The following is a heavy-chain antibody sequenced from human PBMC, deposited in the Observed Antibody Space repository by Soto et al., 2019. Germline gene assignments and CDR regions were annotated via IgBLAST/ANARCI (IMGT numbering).Heavy chain of an antibody. J-gene: IGHJ4*01. D-gene: IGHD3-16*01. CDR2: IYYTGTA. Sequence: SETLSLTCTVSGGSISPYYWSWLRQSPGKGLEWLGYIYYTGTADYNPSLENRVTLSVDTSTNRFSLELTSVTAADTAVYYCARQPDDGDYFYDSEYWG. CDR1: GGSISPYY. V-gene: IGHV4-59*01. CDR3: ARQPDDGDYFYDSEY.